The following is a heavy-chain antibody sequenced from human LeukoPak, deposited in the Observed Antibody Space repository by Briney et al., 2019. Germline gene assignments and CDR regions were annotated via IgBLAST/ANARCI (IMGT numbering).Heavy chain of an antibody. Sequence: PSQTLSLTCTVSGGSISSGGYYWSWIRQHQGMDLEWIGYIYYSGSNYYNPSLKSRVTISVDTSKNQFSLKLSAVTAADTAVYYCARGVPDYVPTWWFDPWGRGTLVSVSS. CDR1: GGSISSGGYY. CDR3: ARGVPDYVPTWWFDP. D-gene: IGHD4-17*01. CDR2: IYYSGSN. J-gene: IGHJ5*02. V-gene: IGHV4-31*03.